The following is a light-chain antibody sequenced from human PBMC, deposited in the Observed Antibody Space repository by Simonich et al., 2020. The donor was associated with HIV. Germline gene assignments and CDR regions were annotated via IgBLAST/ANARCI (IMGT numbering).Light chain of an antibody. CDR1: QSVSNN. V-gene: IGKV3-15*01. Sequence: EVVMTQSPATLSVSPGERPTLPCRTTQSVSNNLAWYQKKPGQAPRLLIYGASPRATGIPDRFSGSGSGTEFTLTISSMQSEDFAVYYCQQYDKWPLFFGQGTKLELK. J-gene: IGKJ2*01. CDR3: QQYDKWPLF. CDR2: GAS.